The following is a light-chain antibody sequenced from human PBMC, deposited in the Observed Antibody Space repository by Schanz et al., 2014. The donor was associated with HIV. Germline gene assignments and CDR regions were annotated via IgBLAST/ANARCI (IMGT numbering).Light chain of an antibody. CDR3: SSYAGSAVV. V-gene: IGLV2-23*02. J-gene: IGLJ2*01. CDR2: EVS. Sequence: QSALTQPASVSGSPGQSITISCTGTNSDVGSYNLVSWYQQHPGKAPKLMISEVSKRPSGVSNRFSGSKSGNTASLTISGLQAEDEADYYCSSYAGSAVVFGGGTKLTVL. CDR1: NSDVGSYNL.